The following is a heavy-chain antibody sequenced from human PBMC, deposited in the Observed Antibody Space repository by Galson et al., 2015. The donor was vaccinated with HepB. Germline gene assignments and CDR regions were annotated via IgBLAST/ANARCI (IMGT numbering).Heavy chain of an antibody. J-gene: IGHJ3*02. Sequence: SLRLSCAASGFTFSSYAMSWVRQAPGKGLEWVSAISGSGGSAYYEDSVKGRFTISRDNSKNTLYLQMNSLRAEDTAIYYCAKDPVYASGYYSEAFDIWGQGTMVTVSS. V-gene: IGHV3-23*01. D-gene: IGHD3-22*01. CDR3: AKDPVYASGYYSEAFDI. CDR1: GFTFSSYA. CDR2: ISGSGGSA.